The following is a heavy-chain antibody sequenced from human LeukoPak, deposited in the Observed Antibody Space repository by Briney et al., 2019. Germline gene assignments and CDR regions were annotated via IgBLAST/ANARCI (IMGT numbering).Heavy chain of an antibody. Sequence: GGTLRLSCAASGFTFSSYGMSWVRQAPGKGLEWVSAISGSGGSTYYADSVKGRFTISRDNSKNTLYQQMNSLRAEDTAVYYCAKALYYYYYMDVWGKGTTVTISS. CDR1: GFTFSSYG. CDR2: ISGSGGST. V-gene: IGHV3-23*01. CDR3: AKALYYYYYMDV. J-gene: IGHJ6*03.